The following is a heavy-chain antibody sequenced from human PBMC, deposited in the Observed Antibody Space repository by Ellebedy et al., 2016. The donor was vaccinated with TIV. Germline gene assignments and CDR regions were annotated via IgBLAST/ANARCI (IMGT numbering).Heavy chain of an antibody. J-gene: IGHJ3*02. CDR1: GFTFSSYW. D-gene: IGHD2-8*01. CDR3: AREGWGMGAFDI. Sequence: GESLKISCAASGFTFSSYWMSWVRQAPGKGLEWVANIKQDGSEKYYVDSVKGRFTISRDNAKNSLYLQMNSLRAEDTAVYYCAREGWGMGAFDIWGQGTMVTVSS. CDR2: IKQDGSEK. V-gene: IGHV3-7*01.